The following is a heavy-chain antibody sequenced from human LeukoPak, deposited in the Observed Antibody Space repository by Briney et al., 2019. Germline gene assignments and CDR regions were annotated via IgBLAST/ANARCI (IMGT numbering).Heavy chain of an antibody. D-gene: IGHD3-22*01. J-gene: IGHJ4*02. CDR3: AGSMLVVVNGYFDY. CDR2: IRGRGGRT. CDR1: GFTFSSYA. Sequence: GGSLRLSWPASGFTFSSYAISWVRQAPGKWREWVGAIRGRGGRTSYKDALKGRFNIYRDNYKHTLYLKMNSLSAEDTAVYYCAGSMLVVVNGYFDYWGQGTLVTVSS. V-gene: IGHV3-23*01.